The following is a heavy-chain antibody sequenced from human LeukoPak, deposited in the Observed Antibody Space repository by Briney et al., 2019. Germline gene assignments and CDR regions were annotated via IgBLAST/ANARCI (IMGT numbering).Heavy chain of an antibody. J-gene: IGHJ6*02. CDR3: ARGDIVVVAAALAPYYYYGMDV. V-gene: IGHV1-2*02. CDR1: GYTFTGYY. CDR2: INPNSGGT. Sequence: ASVKVSCKASGYTFTGYYMHWVRQAPGQGLEWMGWINPNSGGTNYAQKFQGRVTMTRDTSISTAYMELSRLRSDDTAVYYCARGDIVVVAAALAPYYYYGMDVWGQGTTVTVSS. D-gene: IGHD2-15*01.